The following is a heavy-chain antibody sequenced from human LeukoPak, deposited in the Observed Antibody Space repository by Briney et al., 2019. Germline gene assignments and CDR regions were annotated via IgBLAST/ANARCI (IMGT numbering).Heavy chain of an antibody. CDR3: ARLYYYGSGSYYNPDY. J-gene: IGHJ4*02. Sequence: SGTLSLTCAVSGGSISSSNWWSWVRQPPGKGLEWIGEIYHSGSTNYNPSLKSRVTISVDKSKNQFSLKLSSVTAADTAVYYCARLYYYGSGSYYNPDYWGQGTLVTVSS. CDR2: IYHSGST. D-gene: IGHD3-10*01. V-gene: IGHV4-4*02. CDR1: GGSISSSNW.